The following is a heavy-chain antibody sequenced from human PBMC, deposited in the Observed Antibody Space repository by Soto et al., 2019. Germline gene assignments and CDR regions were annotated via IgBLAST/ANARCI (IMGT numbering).Heavy chain of an antibody. J-gene: IGHJ4*02. CDR1: GFTFSSYA. Sequence: PGGSLRLSCAASGFTFSSYAMNWVRQAPGEGLEWLSGISGSGDSTYYADSVKGRFTISRDNSKDKLILQMNSLRAEDTAVYYCAKDGGYSYGPYDYWGQGTLVTVSS. CDR2: ISGSGDST. D-gene: IGHD5-18*01. CDR3: AKDGGYSYGPYDY. V-gene: IGHV3-23*01.